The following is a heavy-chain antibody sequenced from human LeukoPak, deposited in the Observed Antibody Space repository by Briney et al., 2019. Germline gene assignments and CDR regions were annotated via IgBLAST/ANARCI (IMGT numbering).Heavy chain of an antibody. V-gene: IGHV1-69*05. CDR1: VGTLSSYA. CDR3: AREQTPLPAPDAFDI. CDR2: IIPIFGTA. Sequence: GASVKVSCKASVGTLSSYAISWVRQAPGQGLEWMGRIIPIFGTANYAQKFQGRVTITTDKSTSTAYMELSSLRSEDTAVYYCAREQTPLPAPDAFDIWGQGTMVTVSS. J-gene: IGHJ3*02. D-gene: IGHD4-23*01.